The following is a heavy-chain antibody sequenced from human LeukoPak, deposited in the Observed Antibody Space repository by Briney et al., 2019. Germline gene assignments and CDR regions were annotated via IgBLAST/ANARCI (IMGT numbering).Heavy chain of an antibody. CDR2: INPNSGGT. J-gene: IGHJ3*02. D-gene: IGHD3-22*01. V-gene: IGHV1-2*02. CDR3: TGDFLHVYYYDSSGYVRGAFDI. Sequence: ASVKVSCKASGYTFTGYYLYWVRQAPGQGLEWMGWINPNSGGTNFAQKFQGRVTMTRDTSISTVYMELSRLRSDDTAVYYCTGDFLHVYYYDSSGYVRGAFDIWGQGTMVTVSS. CDR1: GYTFTGYY.